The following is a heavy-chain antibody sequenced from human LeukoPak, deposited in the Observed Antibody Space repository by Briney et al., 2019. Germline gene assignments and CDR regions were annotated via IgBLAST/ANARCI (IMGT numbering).Heavy chain of an antibody. CDR2: IYSGGST. V-gene: IGHV3-66*02. CDR3: ARAYNSGWVAFDY. J-gene: IGHJ4*02. Sequence: GGSLRLSCAASGFTVSNTYMSWVRQAPGKGLEWVSIIYSGGSTYYADSVKGRFTIYRDSSKNTLSLQLNSLRPEDTAIYYCARAYNSGWVAFDYWGQGTLVTVSS. CDR1: GFTVSNTY. D-gene: IGHD6-19*01.